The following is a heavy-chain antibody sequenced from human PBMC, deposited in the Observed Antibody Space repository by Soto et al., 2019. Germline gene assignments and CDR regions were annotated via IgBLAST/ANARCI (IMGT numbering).Heavy chain of an antibody. D-gene: IGHD4-4*01. J-gene: IGHJ5*02. CDR2: INPNSGGT. CDR1: GYTFTDYY. CDR3: ARSPPGDSKTNWFDP. Sequence: QVQLVQSGAEVKKPGASVKVSCKASGYTFTDYYIHWVRQAPGQGLEWMGWINPNSGGTKYAQKFQGGVTMTRDTSISTAYMELSRLRSDDTAVYYCARSPPGDSKTNWFDPWGQGTLVTVSS. V-gene: IGHV1-2*02.